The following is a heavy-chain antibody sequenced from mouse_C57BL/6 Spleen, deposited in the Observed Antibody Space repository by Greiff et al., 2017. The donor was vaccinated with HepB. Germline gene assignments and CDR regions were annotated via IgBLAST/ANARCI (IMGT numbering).Heavy chain of an antibody. CDR3: ASGWDWFAY. D-gene: IGHD2-3*01. Sequence: VQLQQSGPGLVNPSQSLSLTCSVTGYSITSGYYWNWIRQFPGNKLEWMGYISYDGSNNYNPSLKNRISITRDTSKNQFFLKLNSVTTEDTATYYCASGWDWFAYWGQGTLVTVSA. CDR1: GYSITSGYY. V-gene: IGHV3-6*01. CDR2: ISYDGSN. J-gene: IGHJ3*01.